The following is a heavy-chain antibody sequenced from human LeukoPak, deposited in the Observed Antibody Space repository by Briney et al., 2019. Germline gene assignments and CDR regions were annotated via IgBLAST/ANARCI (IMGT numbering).Heavy chain of an antibody. CDR1: GFTFRTFG. V-gene: IGHV3-33*01. J-gene: IGHJ3*02. CDR3: ARDYYDSSGQLHAGAHAFDI. D-gene: IGHD3-22*01. CDR2: IWYDGINK. Sequence: PGGSLRLSCAASGFTFRTFGMHWVRQAPGKGLEWVAIIWYDGINKYCAESVKGRFTISRDNSKNTLYPQMNSLRAEDTAVYYCARDYYDSSGQLHAGAHAFDIWGQGTMVTVSS.